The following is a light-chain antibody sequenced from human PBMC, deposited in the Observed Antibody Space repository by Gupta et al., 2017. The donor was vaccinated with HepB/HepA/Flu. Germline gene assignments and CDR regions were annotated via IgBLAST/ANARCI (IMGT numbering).Light chain of an antibody. Sequence: DIVMTQSPDPLAVSLCERATINCKSSQSVLYSSNNKNYLAWYQQKPGQPPKLLIYWASTRESGVPDRFSGSGSGTDFTLTISSLQAEDVAVYYCQQYYSTPWTFGQGTKVEIK. V-gene: IGKV4-1*01. CDR1: QSVLYSSNNKNY. CDR3: QQYYSTPWT. CDR2: WAS. J-gene: IGKJ1*01.